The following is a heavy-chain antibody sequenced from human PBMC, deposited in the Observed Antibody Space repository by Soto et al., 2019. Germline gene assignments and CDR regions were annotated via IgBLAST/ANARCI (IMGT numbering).Heavy chain of an antibody. J-gene: IGHJ6*02. CDR1: GGCFSGYY. CDR2: INHSGST. D-gene: IGHD3-9*01. V-gene: IGHV4-34*01. CDR3: AREGDVLRYFDWLFDPPYYYGMDV. Sequence: SETLSLTCAVYGGCFSGYYWSWIRQPPGKGLEWIGEINHSGSTNYNPSLKSRVTISVDTSKNQFSLKLSSVTAADTAVYYCAREGDVLRYFDWLFDPPYYYGMDVWGQGTTVTVSS.